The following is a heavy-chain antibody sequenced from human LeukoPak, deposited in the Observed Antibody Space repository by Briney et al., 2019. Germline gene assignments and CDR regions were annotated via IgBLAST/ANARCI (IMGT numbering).Heavy chain of an antibody. J-gene: IGHJ5*02. V-gene: IGHV1-2*02. CDR3: AKDLRYSTSWSSGWFDP. CDR1: GYTFTDYY. CDR2: INPKSGRT. Sequence: ASVKLSCKVSGYTFTDYYMHWVRQAPGHGLQWMGWINPKSGRTSYAQIFQCRVTMTRDTYISIAYMELSRLRSDDTGVYYCAKDLRYSTSWSSGWFDPWGQGTIVTVSS. D-gene: IGHD2-2*01.